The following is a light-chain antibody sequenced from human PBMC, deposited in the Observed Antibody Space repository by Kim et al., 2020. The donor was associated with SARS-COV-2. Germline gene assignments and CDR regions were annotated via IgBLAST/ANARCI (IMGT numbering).Light chain of an antibody. CDR3: QRYHSARWT. V-gene: IGKV1-27*01. CDR1: QGISNY. J-gene: IGKJ1*01. Sequence: DIQMTQSPSSLSASVGDRVTITCRASQGISNYLAWYQQKPGKVPKLLIYGASTLQSGVPSRFSGSGSATDFTLTISRLQSEDVSTYYCQRYHSARWTFGQGTKLEI. CDR2: GAS.